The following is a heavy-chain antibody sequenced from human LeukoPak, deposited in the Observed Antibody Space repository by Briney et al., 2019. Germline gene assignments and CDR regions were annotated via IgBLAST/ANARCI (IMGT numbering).Heavy chain of an antibody. D-gene: IGHD4-17*01. Sequence: SVKVSCKASGGSFSSYAISWVRQAPGQGLEWMGGILPIVNTADYAQKSQGRVTITADESTSTAYMDLSSLRSEDTAVYYCARLTIGDYGDRESGFDYWGQGTLVTVSS. J-gene: IGHJ4*02. CDR1: GGSFSSYA. V-gene: IGHV1-69*13. CDR3: ARLTIGDYGDRESGFDY. CDR2: ILPIVNTA.